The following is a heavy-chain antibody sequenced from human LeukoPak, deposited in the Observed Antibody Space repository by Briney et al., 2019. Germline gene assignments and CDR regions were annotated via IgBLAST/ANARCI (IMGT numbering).Heavy chain of an antibody. V-gene: IGHV3-30-3*01. D-gene: IGHD6-13*01. CDR3: ARRDRLAAGSDY. Sequence: GGSLRLSCAASGFTFSSYAMHWVRQAPGKGLEWVAVISYDGSNKYYADSVKGRLTISRDNSKNTLYLQMNSLRAEDTAVYYCARRDRLAAGSDYWGQGTLVTVSS. CDR2: ISYDGSNK. CDR1: GFTFSSYA. J-gene: IGHJ4*02.